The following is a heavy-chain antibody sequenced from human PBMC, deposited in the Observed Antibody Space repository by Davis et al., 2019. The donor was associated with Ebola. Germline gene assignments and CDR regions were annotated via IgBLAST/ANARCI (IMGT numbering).Heavy chain of an antibody. CDR2: ISSSGSTI. Sequence: GESLKISCAASGFIFSSYEMNWVRQAPGKGLEWVSYISSSGSTIYYADSVKGRFTISRDNAKNSLYLQMNSLRAEDTAVYYCAREGVTIFGVVISYYYYGMDVWGQGTTVTVSS. CDR1: GFIFSSYE. CDR3: AREGVTIFGVVISYYYYGMDV. D-gene: IGHD3-3*01. V-gene: IGHV3-48*03. J-gene: IGHJ6*02.